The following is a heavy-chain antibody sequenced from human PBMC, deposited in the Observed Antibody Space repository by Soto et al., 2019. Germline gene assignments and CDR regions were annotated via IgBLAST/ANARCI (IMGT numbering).Heavy chain of an antibody. CDR2: INAGNGNT. J-gene: IGHJ4*02. CDR1: GYTFTSYA. D-gene: IGHD1-26*01. V-gene: IGHV1-3*01. CDR3: ARDVGATGD. Sequence: QVQLVQSGAEVKKPGASVKVSCKASGYTFTSYAMRWVRQAPGQRLEWMGWINAGNGNTKYSQKFQGRVTITRDTSASTASMELSSLRYEGTAVYYCARDVGATGDWGQGTLVTVSS.